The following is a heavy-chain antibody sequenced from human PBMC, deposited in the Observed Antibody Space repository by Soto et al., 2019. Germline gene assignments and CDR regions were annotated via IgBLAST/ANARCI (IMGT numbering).Heavy chain of an antibody. CDR1: GFSFGSYA. D-gene: IGHD3-10*01. CDR2: ISANGQGI. CDR3: AKDRDYPRDYFHY. Sequence: PGGSLRLSCAVSGFSFGSYAFHWVRQAPGKGLEWVSAISANGQGIYYADSVKGRFIISRDNSKNTVFLHMDSLTAEDTAVYYCAKDRDYPRDYFHYWGQGTLVTVSS. J-gene: IGHJ4*02. V-gene: IGHV3-23*01.